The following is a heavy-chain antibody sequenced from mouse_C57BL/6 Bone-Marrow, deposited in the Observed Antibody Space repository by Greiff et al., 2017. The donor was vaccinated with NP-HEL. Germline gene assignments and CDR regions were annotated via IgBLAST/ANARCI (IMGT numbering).Heavy chain of an antibody. CDR3: TSTMVTTDWYFDV. J-gene: IGHJ1*03. Sequence: EVKLQESGAELVRPGASVKLSCTASGFNIKDDYMHWVKQRPEQGLEWIGWIDPENGDTEYASKFQGKATITADTSSNTAYLQLSSLTSEDTAVYYCTSTMVTTDWYFDVWGTGTTVTVSS. D-gene: IGHD2-2*01. V-gene: IGHV14-4*01. CDR2: IDPENGDT. CDR1: GFNIKDDY.